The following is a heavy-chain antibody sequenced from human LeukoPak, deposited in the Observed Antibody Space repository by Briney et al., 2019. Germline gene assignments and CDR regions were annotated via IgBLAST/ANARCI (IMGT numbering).Heavy chain of an antibody. V-gene: IGHV1-8*01. CDR1: GYTFISYD. CDR2: MSPNSGNT. J-gene: IGHJ6*03. Sequence: ASVKVSCKASGYTFISYDINWVRQATGQGLEWMGWMSPNSGNTGYAQKFQGRVTMTRNTSISTAYMELSSLRSEDTAVYYCARAPARWSGSPQGYYYYMDVWGKGTTVTVSS. CDR3: ARAPARWSGSPQGYYYYMDV. D-gene: IGHD3-10*01.